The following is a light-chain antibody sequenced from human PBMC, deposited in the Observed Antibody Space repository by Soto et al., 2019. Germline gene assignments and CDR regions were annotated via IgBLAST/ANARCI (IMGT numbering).Light chain of an antibody. Sequence: EIVMTQSPATLSVSPGERATLSCRASQSVSSNLAWYQQKPGQAPSLLIYGASTRATGIAARFSGSGSGTEFTLSISSLQSEDFAVYYCQQYNNWTWTFGQGTKV. J-gene: IGKJ1*01. CDR1: QSVSSN. V-gene: IGKV3-15*01. CDR3: QQYNNWTWT. CDR2: GAS.